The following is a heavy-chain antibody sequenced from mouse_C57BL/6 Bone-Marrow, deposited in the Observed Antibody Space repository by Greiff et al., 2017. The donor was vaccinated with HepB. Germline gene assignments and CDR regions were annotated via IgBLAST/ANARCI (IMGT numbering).Heavy chain of an antibody. Sequence: EVQLQESGGGLVQPGESLKLSCESNEYEFPSHDMSWVRKTPEKRLELVAAINSDGGSTYYPDTMERRFIISRDNTKKTLYLQMSSLRSEDTALYYCARHGVPDYDHDGAMDYWGQGTSVTVSS. CDR2: INSDGGST. V-gene: IGHV5-2*01. CDR3: ARHGVPDYDHDGAMDY. CDR1: EYEFPSHD. D-gene: IGHD2-4*01. J-gene: IGHJ4*01.